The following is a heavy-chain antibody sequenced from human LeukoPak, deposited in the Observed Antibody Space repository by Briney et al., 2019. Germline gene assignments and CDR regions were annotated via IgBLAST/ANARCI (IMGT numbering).Heavy chain of an antibody. J-gene: IGHJ4*02. V-gene: IGHV3-48*01. CDR2: ITGNSHTI. CDR3: AKVIAYSFYYDSSGLRDY. D-gene: IGHD3-22*01. Sequence: TGGSLRLSCEASGFTFNTYSMNWVRQAPGKGLEWVSYITGNSHTIYYADSVKGRFTISRDNSKNTLYLQMNSLRAEDTAVYYCAKVIAYSFYYDSSGLRDYWGQGTLVTVSS. CDR1: GFTFNTYS.